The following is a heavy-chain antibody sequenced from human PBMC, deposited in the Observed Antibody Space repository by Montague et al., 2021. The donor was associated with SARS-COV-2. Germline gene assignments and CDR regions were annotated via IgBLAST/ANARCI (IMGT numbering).Heavy chain of an antibody. J-gene: IGHJ4*02. V-gene: IGHV2-70*01. CDR2: IDWDDDK. Sequence: VKPTQTLTLTCTFSGFSLSTSGMCVSWIRQPPGKALEWLALIDWDDDKYYSTSLKTRLTISKDTSKNQVVLTMTNMDPVDTATYYCARIRNYDILTSSDYGFDYWGQGTLATVSS. CDR3: ARIRNYDILTSSDYGFDY. D-gene: IGHD3-9*01. CDR1: GFSLSTSGMC.